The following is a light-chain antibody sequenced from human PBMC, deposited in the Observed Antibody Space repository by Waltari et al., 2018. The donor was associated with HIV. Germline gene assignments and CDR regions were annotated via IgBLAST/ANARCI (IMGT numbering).Light chain of an antibody. CDR1: SSNVGSNY. V-gene: IGLV1-47*01. CDR3: AVWDDTLSGHLV. J-gene: IGLJ2*01. CDR2: RNN. Sequence: QSVLTQPPSASGTPGQRVTISCSGSSSNVGSNYVPWYQQLPGTAPKPLIYRNNQRPSGVPDRFSGSKSGTSASLAISGLRSEDEADYYCAVWDDTLSGHLVFGGGTKLTVL.